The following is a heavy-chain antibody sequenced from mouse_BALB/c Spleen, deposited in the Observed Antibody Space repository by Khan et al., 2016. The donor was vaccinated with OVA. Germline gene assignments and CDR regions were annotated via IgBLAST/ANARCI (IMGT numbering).Heavy chain of an antibody. CDR2: MSSGGDYT. CDR3: ASHLTGSFAY. J-gene: IGHJ3*01. V-gene: IGHV5-6*01. Sequence: EVELVESGGDSVKPGGSLKLSCAASGFTFSSYSMSWVRQTPDKRLEWVATMSSGGDYTYYPDSVKGRFTIYRDNAKNTLYLKMSSLRSEDTAMYYCASHLTGSFAYWGQGTLVTVSA. D-gene: IGHD4-1*01. CDR1: GFTFSSYS.